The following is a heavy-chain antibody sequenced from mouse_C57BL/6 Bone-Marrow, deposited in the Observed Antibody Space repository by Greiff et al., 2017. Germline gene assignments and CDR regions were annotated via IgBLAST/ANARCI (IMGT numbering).Heavy chain of an antibody. CDR3: ARPGSSYYFDY. J-gene: IGHJ2*01. V-gene: IGHV5-6*02. CDR1: GFTFSSYG. Sequence: DVKLVESGGDLVKPGGSLKLSCAASGFTFSSYGMSWVRQTPDKRLAWVATISSGGSYTYYPDSVKGRFTISRDNAKNTLYLQMSSLKSEDTAMYYCARPGSSYYFDYWGQGTTLTVSS. D-gene: IGHD1-1*01. CDR2: ISSGGSYT.